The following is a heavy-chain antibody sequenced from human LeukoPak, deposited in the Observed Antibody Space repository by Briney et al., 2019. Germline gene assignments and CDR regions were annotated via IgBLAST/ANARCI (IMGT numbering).Heavy chain of an antibody. CDR1: GFTLSTNA. CDR2: ISGSGAST. J-gene: IGHJ4*02. D-gene: IGHD6-19*01. CDR3: ARVRSGWFSFDY. Sequence: GGSLRLSRLTSGFTLSTNAMSWVRQAPGKGLEWISGISGSGASTYYADSVKGRFTISRDNSKNTLYLQMNSLRAEDTAVYYCARVRSGWFSFDYWGQGTLVTVSS. V-gene: IGHV3-23*01.